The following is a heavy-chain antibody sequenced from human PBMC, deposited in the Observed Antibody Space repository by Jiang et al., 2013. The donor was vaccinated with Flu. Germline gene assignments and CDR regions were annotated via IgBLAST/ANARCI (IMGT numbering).Heavy chain of an antibody. CDR2: TYYRFTWYN. V-gene: IGHV6-1*01. CDR1: SVSSNSAA. J-gene: IGHJ4*02. CDR3: TRWNSD. D-gene: IGHD1-1*01. Sequence: SVSSNSAAWNWFRQSPSRGLEWLGRTYYRFTWYNDYAASVKSRIAINPDTSKNQFSLHLNSVTPEDAAVYYCTRWNSDWGQGTLVTVSS.